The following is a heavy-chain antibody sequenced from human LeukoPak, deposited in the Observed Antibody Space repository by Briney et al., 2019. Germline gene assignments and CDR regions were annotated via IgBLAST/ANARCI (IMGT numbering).Heavy chain of an antibody. CDR3: ARGRRYYYDSSGYLRFDY. Sequence: SCKASGYTFTSYYMHWVRQAPGKGLEWVAVISYDGSNKYYADSVKGRFTISRDNSKNTLYLQMNSLRAEDTAVYYCARGRRYYYDSSGYLRFDYWGQGTLVTVSS. CDR2: ISYDGSNK. V-gene: IGHV3-30-3*01. D-gene: IGHD3-22*01. J-gene: IGHJ4*02. CDR1: GYTFTSYY.